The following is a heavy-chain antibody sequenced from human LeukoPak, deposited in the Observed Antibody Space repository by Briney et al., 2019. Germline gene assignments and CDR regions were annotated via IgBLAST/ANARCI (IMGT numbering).Heavy chain of an antibody. V-gene: IGHV4-4*07. CDR2: IHPSGTT. CDR1: GGSISSYY. J-gene: IGHJ4*02. D-gene: IGHD6-19*01. CDR3: ARLPYSSGWPYYFDY. Sequence: SETLSLTCTVSGGSISSYYWTWIRQPAGKGLEWIGRIHPSGTTNHNPSLKSRVIMSLDMSNNQFSLKVRSVTAADTAVYYCARLPYSSGWPYYFDYWGQGTLVTVSS.